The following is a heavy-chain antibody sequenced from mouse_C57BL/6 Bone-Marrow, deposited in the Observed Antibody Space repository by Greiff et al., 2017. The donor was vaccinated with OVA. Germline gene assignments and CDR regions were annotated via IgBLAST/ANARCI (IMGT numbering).Heavy chain of an antibody. CDR3: AHVVLDY. CDR2: IDPSGSYT. Sequence: QVQLQQPGAELVRPGTSVKLSCKASGYTFTSYWMHWVKQRPGQGLEWIGVIDPSGSYTKYNQKFKGKATLTVDTSSSTAYMQISLLTSEDSAVYYCAHVVLDYWGQGTSVTVSS. J-gene: IGHJ4*01. V-gene: IGHV1-59*01. CDR1: GYTFTSYW.